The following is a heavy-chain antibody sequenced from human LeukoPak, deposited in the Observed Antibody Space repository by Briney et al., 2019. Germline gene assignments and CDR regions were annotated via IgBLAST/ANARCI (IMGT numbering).Heavy chain of an antibody. CDR2: INTNTGNP. CDR3: ARDACTNGVCLFDY. Sequence: ASVKVSCKASGYTFTSYAMNWVRQAPGQGLEWMGWINTNTGNPTYAQGFTGRFVFSLDTSVSTAYLQISSLKAEDTAVYHCARDACTNGVCLFDYWGQGTLVTVSS. V-gene: IGHV7-4-1*02. D-gene: IGHD2-8*01. CDR1: GYTFTSYA. J-gene: IGHJ4*02.